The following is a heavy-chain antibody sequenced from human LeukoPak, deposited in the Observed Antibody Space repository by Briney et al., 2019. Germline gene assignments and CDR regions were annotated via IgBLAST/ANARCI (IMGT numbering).Heavy chain of an antibody. D-gene: IGHD1-26*01. J-gene: IGHJ5*02. CDR3: AQNQWEFPA. CDR1: GFTFSNYA. CDR2: VSDSGRSA. Sequence: PGGSLRLSCAASGFTFSNYAMSWVRQAPGKELEWVSGVSDSGRSAYYADSVQGRFIISRDNSKNTLYLQMNSLRVEDTAAYFCAQNQWEFPAWGQGTLVTVSS. V-gene: IGHV3-23*01.